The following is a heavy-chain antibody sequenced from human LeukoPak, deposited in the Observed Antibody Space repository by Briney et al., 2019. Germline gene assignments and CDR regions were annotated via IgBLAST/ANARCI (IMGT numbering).Heavy chain of an antibody. D-gene: IGHD1-26*01. J-gene: IGHJ4*02. Sequence: PGGSLRLSCAASGFTFSSYSMNWVRQAPGKGLEWVSSISSSSSYIYYADSVKGRFTISRDNAKNSLYLQMNSLRAEDTALYYCAKDKRTAGAMYYFDYWGQGTLVTVSS. CDR1: GFTFSSYS. V-gene: IGHV3-21*04. CDR2: ISSSSSYI. CDR3: AKDKRTAGAMYYFDY.